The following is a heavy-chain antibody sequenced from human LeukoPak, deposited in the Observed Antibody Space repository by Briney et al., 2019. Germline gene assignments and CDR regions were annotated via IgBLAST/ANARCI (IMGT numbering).Heavy chain of an antibody. CDR2: ISSSISTI. J-gene: IGHJ4*02. CDR3: ARDLFELALDNDGDYYDSSGYPDTFDY. Sequence: GGSLRLSCAASGFTFSSYSMNWVRQAPGKGLEWVSYISSSISTIYYADSVKGRFTISRDNSKNSLYLEMNSLRAEDTAVYYCARDLFELALDNDGDYYDSSGYPDTFDYWGQGTLVTVSS. V-gene: IGHV3-48*01. D-gene: IGHD3-22*01. CDR1: GFTFSSYS.